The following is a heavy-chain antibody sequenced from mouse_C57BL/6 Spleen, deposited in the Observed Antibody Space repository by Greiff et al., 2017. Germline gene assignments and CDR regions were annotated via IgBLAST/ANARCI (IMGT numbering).Heavy chain of an antibody. CDR3: AGYYDYDEAWFAY. Sequence: QVQLQQSGPELVKPGASVKISCKASGYAFSSSWMNWVKQRPGKGLEWIGRIYPGDGDTNYNGKFKGKATLTADKSSSTAYMQLSSLTSEDSAVYFCAGYYDYDEAWFAYWGQGTLVTVSA. D-gene: IGHD2-4*01. V-gene: IGHV1-82*01. J-gene: IGHJ3*01. CDR1: GYAFSSSW. CDR2: IYPGDGDT.